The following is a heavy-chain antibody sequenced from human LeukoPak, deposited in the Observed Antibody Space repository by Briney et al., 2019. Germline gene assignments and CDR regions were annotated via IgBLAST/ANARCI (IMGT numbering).Heavy chain of an antibody. CDR2: IFASGAT. D-gene: IGHD1-7*01. CDR1: GASISPYR. J-gene: IGHJ4*02. Sequence: SETLSLTCTVSGASISPYRWSWVRQPAGGGLEWIGRIFASGATDYNPSLRSRVTISVDTSNEQFSLMLTSVTAADTAVYFCTKGTERTTAAYDWGRGTLVTVSS. CDR3: TKGTERTTAAYD. V-gene: IGHV4-4*07.